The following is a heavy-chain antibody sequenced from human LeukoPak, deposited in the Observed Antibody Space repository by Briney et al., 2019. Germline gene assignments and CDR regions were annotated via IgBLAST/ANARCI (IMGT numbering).Heavy chain of an antibody. CDR3: AGGPTRYYFDY. CDR2: IYYSGRT. D-gene: IGHD4-17*01. V-gene: IGHV4-59*01. CDR1: GGSLTSYY. Sequence: SETLSLTCTVSGGSLTSYYWSWIRQPPGKGLEYIGYIYYSGRTNYNTSLTSQDTRSVDASKNQFSLNLISVTAADTAVYYCAGGPTRYYFDYWGQGTLVTVSS. J-gene: IGHJ4*02.